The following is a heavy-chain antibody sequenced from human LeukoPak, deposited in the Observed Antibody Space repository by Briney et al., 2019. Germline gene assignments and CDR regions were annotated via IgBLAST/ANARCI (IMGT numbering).Heavy chain of an antibody. CDR1: GGSISSYY. J-gene: IGHJ6*02. Sequence: NASETLSPTCTVSGGSISSYYWSWIRQPPGKGLEWIGYIYYSGSTNYNPSLKSRVTISVDTSKNQFSLKLSSVTAADTAVYYCARAGGGTYYYGSGSPGGMDVWGQGTTVTVSS. CDR3: ARAGGGTYYYGSGSPGGMDV. V-gene: IGHV4-59*08. D-gene: IGHD3-10*01. CDR2: IYYSGST.